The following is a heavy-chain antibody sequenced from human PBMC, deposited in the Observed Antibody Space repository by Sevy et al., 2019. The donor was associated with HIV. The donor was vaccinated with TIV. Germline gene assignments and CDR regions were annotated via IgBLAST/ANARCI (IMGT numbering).Heavy chain of an antibody. Sequence: TLSLTCKVSGDSISSYFWSWFRQPPGKGLEWIGYIYYSGSSEYNPSLRNRVTISIDTSKKYLSMKLTSVTAADTAVYYCARYSAVVPRALVYWGQGTLVTVSS. J-gene: IGHJ4*02. CDR1: GDSISSYF. CDR2: IYYSGSS. D-gene: IGHD2-15*01. V-gene: IGHV4-59*01. CDR3: ARYSAVVPRALVY.